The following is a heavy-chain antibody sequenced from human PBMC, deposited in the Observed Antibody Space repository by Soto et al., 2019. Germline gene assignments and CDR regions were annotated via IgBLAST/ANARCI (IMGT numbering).Heavy chain of an antibody. V-gene: IGHV3-30*04. CDR3: ARGLAVAGLHYYGMDV. CDR1: GFTFNTYA. J-gene: IGHJ6*02. CDR2: ISYDGRNK. D-gene: IGHD6-19*01. Sequence: GGSLRLSCAASGFTFNTYAMHWVRQAPDKGLEWVAVISYDGRNKYYADSVKGRFTISRDNSKNTLYLQMNSLRAEDTAVYYCARGLAVAGLHYYGMDVWGQGTTVTVSS.